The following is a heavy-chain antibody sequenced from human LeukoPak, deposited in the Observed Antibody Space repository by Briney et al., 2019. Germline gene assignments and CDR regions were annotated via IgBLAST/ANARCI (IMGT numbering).Heavy chain of an antibody. V-gene: IGHV4-39*01. CDR1: GGSISSFSYY. D-gene: IGHD3-3*02. Sequence: ASETLSLTCTVSGGSISSFSYYLGWIRQPPGKGLEWIGSLSYTGSTYYSPSLKGRLTISVDTSKNHFSLKLKSVTAADTAVYYCAIRRAPFSVGFDPWGQGALVTVSS. J-gene: IGHJ5*02. CDR2: LSYTGST. CDR3: AIRRAPFSVGFDP.